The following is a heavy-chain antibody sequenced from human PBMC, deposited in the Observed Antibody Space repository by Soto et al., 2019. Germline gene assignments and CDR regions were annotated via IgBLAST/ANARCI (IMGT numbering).Heavy chain of an antibody. D-gene: IGHD2-2*02. J-gene: IGHJ4*02. V-gene: IGHV1-2*02. CDR3: ARHNRGHCSSTNCYTDF. CDR1: VETMTCNY. CDR2: IHPNRGGT. Sequence: KLSSEDRVETMTCNYMQWARHSTQQGLEWMRSIHPNRGGTNYAQKFQGRVTMTRDTSISTAYMELSRLRSDDTAVYYCARHNRGHCSSTNCYTDFWGQGALVTVS.